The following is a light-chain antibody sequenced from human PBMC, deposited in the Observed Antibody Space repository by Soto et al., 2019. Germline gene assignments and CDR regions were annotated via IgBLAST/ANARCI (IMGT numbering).Light chain of an antibody. Sequence: EIVLPKSTGTLSLSRGERANISCSASQSVSSSYLAWYQQKPGQARRLLIYGASSRATGIPARFSGSGFGTDFTLTISSLEPEDAAGYYCQQRSNWPPITFGQGTRLEIK. J-gene: IGKJ5*01. V-gene: IGKV3D-20*02. CDR1: QSVSSSY. CDR3: QQRSNWPPIT. CDR2: GAS.